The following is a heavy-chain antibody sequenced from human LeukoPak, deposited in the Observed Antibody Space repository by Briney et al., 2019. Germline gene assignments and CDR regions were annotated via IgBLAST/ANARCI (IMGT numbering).Heavy chain of an antibody. D-gene: IGHD6-6*01. CDR2: ISDNDENT. CDR1: GIYD. J-gene: IGHJ4*02. CDR3: ARGVGIAARSHFDY. Sequence: PGGSLRLSCAASGIYDMSWVRQAPGKGLEWVSSISDNDENTYYADSVKGRFTMSRDNSRNTLYLHLSSLRSEDTAVYYCARGVGIAARSHFDYWGQGTLVTVSS. V-gene: IGHV3-23*01.